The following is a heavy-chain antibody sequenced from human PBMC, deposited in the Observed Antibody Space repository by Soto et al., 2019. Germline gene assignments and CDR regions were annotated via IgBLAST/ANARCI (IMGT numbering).Heavy chain of an antibody. V-gene: IGHV3-30*19. J-gene: IGHJ1*01. CDR1: GFTFRSYV. CDR3: ARWGTTGGLDV. D-gene: IGHD3-16*01. Sequence: QVQLVESGGGVVQPVTSLRLSCVGSGFTFRSYVIHWVRQAPGKGLEWVALTSYYGSNKDYGDSVKSRFTISRDNSRNTVDLQMDSLRREDTVLYYCARWGTTGGLDVWGQGTLVSVSS. CDR2: TSYYGSNK.